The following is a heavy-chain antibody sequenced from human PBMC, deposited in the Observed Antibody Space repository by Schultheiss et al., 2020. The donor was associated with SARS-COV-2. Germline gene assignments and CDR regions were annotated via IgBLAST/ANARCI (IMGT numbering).Heavy chain of an antibody. J-gene: IGHJ4*02. CDR3: ARADANYYDSSGAIDY. CDR2: IYYSGST. V-gene: IGHV4-31*03. CDR1: GGSISSGGYY. D-gene: IGHD3-22*01. Sequence: SETLSLTCTVSGGSISSGGYYWSWIRQPPGKGLEWIGYIYYSGSTYYNPSLKSRVTISVDTSKNQFSLKLSSVTAADTAVYYCARADANYYDSSGAIDYWGQGTLVTVSS.